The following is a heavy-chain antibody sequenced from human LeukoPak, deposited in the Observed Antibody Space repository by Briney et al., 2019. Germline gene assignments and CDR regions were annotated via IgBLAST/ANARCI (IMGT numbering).Heavy chain of an antibody. CDR3: ARVRPRTPSPYYYMDV. Sequence: GGSLRLSXAASGFTFSSYSMNWVRQAPGKGLEWVSSISSSSSYIYYADSVKGRFTISRDNAKNSLYLQMNSLRAEDTAVYYCARVRPRTPSPYYYMDVWGKGTTVTVSS. V-gene: IGHV3-21*01. CDR2: ISSSSSYI. D-gene: IGHD1-14*01. CDR1: GFTFSSYS. J-gene: IGHJ6*03.